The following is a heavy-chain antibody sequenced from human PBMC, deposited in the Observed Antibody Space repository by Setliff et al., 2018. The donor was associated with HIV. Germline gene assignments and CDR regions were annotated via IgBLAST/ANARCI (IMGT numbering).Heavy chain of an antibody. CDR2: ISGSGSTI. CDR1: GFTFSTYE. V-gene: IGHV3-48*03. Sequence: HPGGSLRLSCAASGFTFSTYEMNWVRQAPGKGLEWVSYISGSGSTIHYADSVKGRFTISRDNAKNSLFLQMNSLRAEDTAVYYCARPLRTVTMYYFDYWGQGTLVTVSS. J-gene: IGHJ4*02. CDR3: ARPLRTVTMYYFDY. D-gene: IGHD4-4*01.